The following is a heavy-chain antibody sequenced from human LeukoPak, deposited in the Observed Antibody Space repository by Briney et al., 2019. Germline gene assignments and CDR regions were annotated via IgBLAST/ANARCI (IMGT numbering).Heavy chain of an antibody. CDR3: ARDRTDYGDYIPMDY. J-gene: IGHJ4*02. V-gene: IGHV3-21*01. D-gene: IGHD4-17*01. CDR2: ISSSSSYI. Sequence: GGSLRLSCAASGFTFSSSAMNWVRQAPGKGLEWVSSISSSSSYIYYADSVKGRFTISRDNAKNSLYLQMNSLRAEDTAVYYCARDRTDYGDYIPMDYWGQGTLVTVSS. CDR1: GFTFSSSA.